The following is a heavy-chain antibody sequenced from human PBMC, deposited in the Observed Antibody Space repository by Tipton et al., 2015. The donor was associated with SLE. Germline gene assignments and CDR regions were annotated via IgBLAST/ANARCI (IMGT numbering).Heavy chain of an antibody. CDR1: GGSFSGYY. CDR2: INHSGST. Sequence: TLSLTCAVYGGSFSGYYWSWIRQPPGKGLEWIGEINHSGSTNYNPSLKSRVTISVDTSKNQFSLKLSSVTAADTAVYYCARGSTYYYDSTGFDLWGRGTLVTVSP. CDR3: ARGSTYYYDSTGFDL. D-gene: IGHD3-22*01. V-gene: IGHV4-34*01. J-gene: IGHJ2*01.